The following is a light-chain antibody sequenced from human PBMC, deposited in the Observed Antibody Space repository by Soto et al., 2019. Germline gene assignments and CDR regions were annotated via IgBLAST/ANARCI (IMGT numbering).Light chain of an antibody. V-gene: IGLV1-44*01. CDR3: ATWDDSLKGWV. CDR2: RNN. J-gene: IGLJ3*02. Sequence: QSVLTQPPSASGTPGQSVTISCSGSGSNIGSKSAYWYQQLPGTAPKLHIYRNNQRPSGVPDRFSGSKSGTSASLAISGLQSEDEADYYCATWDDSLKGWVFGGGTKLTVL. CDR1: GSNIGSKS.